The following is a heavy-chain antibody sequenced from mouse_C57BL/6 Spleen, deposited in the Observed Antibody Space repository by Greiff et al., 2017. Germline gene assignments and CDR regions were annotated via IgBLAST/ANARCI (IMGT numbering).Heavy chain of an antibody. CDR2: IYPGDGDT. V-gene: IGHV1-82*01. D-gene: IGHD3-2*02. J-gene: IGHJ3*01. CDR3: ARGIDSSGSWFAY. CDR1: GYAFSSSW. Sequence: QVQLQQSGPELVKPGASVKISCKASGYAFSSSWMNWVKQRPGKGLEWIGRIYPGDGDTNYNGKFKGKATLTADKSSSTAYMQLISLTSADSAVYFCARGIDSSGSWFAYWGQGTLVTVSA.